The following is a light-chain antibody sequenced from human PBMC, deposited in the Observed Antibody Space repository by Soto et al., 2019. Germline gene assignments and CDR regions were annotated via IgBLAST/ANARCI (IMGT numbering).Light chain of an antibody. J-gene: IGKJ1*01. Sequence: EIVMTQSPATLSVSPGERATLSCRASQSVGSNGAWYQQKPGQGPRLLIYGASSRATGIPARVSGSGSGTEFTLTISSLQSDDVGTYYCQQYNERPPWTFGPGTKVEIK. CDR3: QQYNERPPWT. CDR1: QSVGSN. CDR2: GAS. V-gene: IGKV3-15*01.